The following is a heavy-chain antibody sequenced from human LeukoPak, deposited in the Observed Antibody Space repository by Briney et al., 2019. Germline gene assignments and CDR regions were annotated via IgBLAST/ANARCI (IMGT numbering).Heavy chain of an antibody. Sequence: PSETLSLTCTVSGGSISSGDFYWSWIRQPPGKGLEWIGYIYYSGSTCYNPSLKSRITMSVDTSKNHFSLKLTSVTAADTAVYYCARGRGQWGNWFDPWGQGTLVTVSS. J-gene: IGHJ5*02. D-gene: IGHD3-16*01. CDR2: IYYSGST. CDR1: GGSISSGDFY. V-gene: IGHV4-30-4*08. CDR3: ARGRGQWGNWFDP.